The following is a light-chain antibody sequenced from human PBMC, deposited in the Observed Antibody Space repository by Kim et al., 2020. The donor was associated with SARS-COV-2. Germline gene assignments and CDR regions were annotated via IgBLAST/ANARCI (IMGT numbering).Light chain of an antibody. CDR2: DTS. CDR3: QQYNNWPRT. J-gene: IGKJ1*01. CDR1: QSVSSN. Sequence: EVVMTQSPATLSVSPGERATLSCRASQSVSSNLAWYQQKPGQAPRLLIYDTSTRATGIPARFSGSGSGTEFTLIISSLQSEDFAVYYCQQYNNWPRTFGQGTKVDIK. V-gene: IGKV3-15*01.